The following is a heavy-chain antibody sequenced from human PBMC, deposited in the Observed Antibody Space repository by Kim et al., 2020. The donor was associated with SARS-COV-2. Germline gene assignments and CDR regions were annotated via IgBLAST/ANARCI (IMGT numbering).Heavy chain of an antibody. CDR2: INHSGST. D-gene: IGHD6-19*01. V-gene: IGHV4-34*01. CDR1: GGSFSGYY. J-gene: IGHJ5*02. Sequence: SETLSLTCAVYGGSFSGYYWSWIRQPPGKGLEWIGEINHSGSTNYNPSLKSRVTISVDTSKNQFSLKLSSVTAADTAVYYCARGRAVAGTWRNWFDPWGQGTLVTVSS. CDR3: ARGRAVAGTWRNWFDP.